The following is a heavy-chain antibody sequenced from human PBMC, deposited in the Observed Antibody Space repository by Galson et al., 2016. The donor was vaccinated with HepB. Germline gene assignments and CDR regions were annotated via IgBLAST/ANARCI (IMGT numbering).Heavy chain of an antibody. J-gene: IGHJ4*02. V-gene: IGHV3-33*06. CDR3: AKDFKGDLDY. CDR1: GFTFSTYG. D-gene: IGHD3-16*01. CDR2: VWYDGSNK. Sequence: SLRLSCAASGFTFSTYGMHWVRQAPGKGLEWVAGVWYDGSNKHYIDSVKGRFTISRDNSKNTLFLEMNSLRAEDTAVYYCAKDFKGDLDYWGQGTLVTVSS.